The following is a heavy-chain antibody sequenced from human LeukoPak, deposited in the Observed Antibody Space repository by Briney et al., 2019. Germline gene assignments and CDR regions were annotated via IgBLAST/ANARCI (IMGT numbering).Heavy chain of an antibody. CDR3: ARLYCSGGSCY. Sequence: PSEILSLTCAVYGGSFSGYYWSWIRQPPGKGLEWIGEINHSGSTNYNPSLKSRVTISVDTSKNQFSLKLSSVTAADTAVYYCARLYCSGGSCYWGQGTLVTVSS. V-gene: IGHV4-34*01. CDR2: INHSGST. CDR1: GGSFSGYY. D-gene: IGHD2-15*01. J-gene: IGHJ4*02.